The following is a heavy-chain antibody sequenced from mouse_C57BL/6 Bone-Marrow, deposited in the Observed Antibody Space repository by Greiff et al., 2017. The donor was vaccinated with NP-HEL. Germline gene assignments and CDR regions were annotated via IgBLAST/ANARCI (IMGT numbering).Heavy chain of an antibody. J-gene: IGHJ4*01. D-gene: IGHD1-1*01. CDR1: GYTFTSYW. CDR2: IYPGNSDT. V-gene: IGHV1-5*01. CDR3: TASMGVTTVVDAYAMDY. Sequence: EVKLMESGTVLARPGASVKMSCKTSGYTFTSYWMHWVKQRPGQGLEWIGAIYPGNSDTSYNQKFEVKAKLTAGTSASTAYMARSSLTNEYSAVYYCTASMGVTTVVDAYAMDYWGQGTSVTVSS.